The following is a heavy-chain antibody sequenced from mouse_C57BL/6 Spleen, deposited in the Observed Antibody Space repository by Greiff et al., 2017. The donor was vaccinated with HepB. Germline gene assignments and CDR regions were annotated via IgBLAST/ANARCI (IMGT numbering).Heavy chain of an antibody. CDR2: ISSGSSTI. Sequence: EVHLVESGGGLVKPGGSLKLSCAASGFTFSDYGMHWVRQAPEKGLEWVAYISSGSSTIYYADTVKGRFTISRDNAKNTLFLQMTSLRSEDTAMYYCARLYGSSYRWYFDVWGTGTTVTVSS. D-gene: IGHD1-1*01. V-gene: IGHV5-17*01. J-gene: IGHJ1*03. CDR1: GFTFSDYG. CDR3: ARLYGSSYRWYFDV.